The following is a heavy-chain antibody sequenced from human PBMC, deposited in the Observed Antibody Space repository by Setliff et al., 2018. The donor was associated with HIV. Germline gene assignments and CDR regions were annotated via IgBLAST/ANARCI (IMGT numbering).Heavy chain of an antibody. Sequence: SETLSLTCTVSGGSMSSGSYFWSWIRQPAGKGLEWIGRIHSSGSANYSPSLESRVTMSIDTPKSQFSLRLTSVTATDTAIYYGATHPREETQRNYKIDSWGQGTLVTVSS. D-gene: IGHD1-7*01. V-gene: IGHV4-61*02. CDR2: IHSSGSA. CDR1: GGSMSSGSYF. CDR3: ATHPREETQRNYKIDS. J-gene: IGHJ4*02.